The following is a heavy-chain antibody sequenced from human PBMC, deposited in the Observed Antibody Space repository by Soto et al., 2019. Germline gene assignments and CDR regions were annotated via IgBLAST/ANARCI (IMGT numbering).Heavy chain of an antibody. J-gene: IGHJ6*02. V-gene: IGHV3-21*01. CDR3: ARGGCSSTSCDDYYGMDV. CDR2: ISSSSSYI. Sequence: EVQLVESGGGLVKPGGSLRLSCAASGFTFSSYSMNWVRQAPGKGLEWVSSISSSSSYIYYADSVKGRFTISRDNAKNSLYLQMNSLRAEDTAVYYCARGGCSSTSCDDYYGMDVWGQGTTVTVSS. D-gene: IGHD2-2*01. CDR1: GFTFSSYS.